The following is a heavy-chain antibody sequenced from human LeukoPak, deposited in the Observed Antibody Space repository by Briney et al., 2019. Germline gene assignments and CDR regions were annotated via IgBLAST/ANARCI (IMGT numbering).Heavy chain of an antibody. J-gene: IGHJ5*02. CDR3: ARAREVTGLTP. CDR1: GHRTSGKY. CDR2: INPNSGDT. Sequence: AAVLVSCKASGHRTSGKYIHWVGRATGQGLEWMAWINPNSGDTNYAQMFQGRVTVTRDTSISTVYMELSRLRYDDTAIYYCARAREVTGLTPWGQGTLVTVSS. D-gene: IGHD3-9*01. V-gene: IGHV1-2*02.